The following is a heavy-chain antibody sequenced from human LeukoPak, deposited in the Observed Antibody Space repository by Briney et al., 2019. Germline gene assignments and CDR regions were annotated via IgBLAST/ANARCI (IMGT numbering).Heavy chain of an antibody. V-gene: IGHV3-48*04. CDR2: IGSSSTTI. J-gene: IGHJ4*02. CDR3: ASSNIVATADFDY. Sequence: HTGGSLRLSCAASGFTFRSYSMNWVRQAPGKGLEWVSYIGSSSTTIYYADSVKGRFTISRDNAKNSLYLQMNSLRAEDTAVYYCASSNIVATADFDYWGQGTLVTVSS. D-gene: IGHD5-12*01. CDR1: GFTFRSYS.